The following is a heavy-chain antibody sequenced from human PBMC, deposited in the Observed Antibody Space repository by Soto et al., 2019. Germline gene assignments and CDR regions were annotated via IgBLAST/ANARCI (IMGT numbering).Heavy chain of an antibody. CDR1: GYTFTIYR. Sequence: GESMKISGQVSGYTFTIYRICWVRQMPGKGLEWMGIIYPSDSDTRYSPSFQGQVTISADQSINTAYLQWDSLKASDTAIYYCARPANTVADHFDLWGQGTPVTVSS. D-gene: IGHD4-17*01. V-gene: IGHV5-51*01. J-gene: IGHJ4*02. CDR2: IYPSDSDT. CDR3: ARPANTVADHFDL.